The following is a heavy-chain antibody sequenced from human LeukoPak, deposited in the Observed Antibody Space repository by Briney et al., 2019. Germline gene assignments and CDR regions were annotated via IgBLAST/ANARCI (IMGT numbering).Heavy chain of an antibody. CDR1: GGTFSSYA. CDR2: ISAYNGNT. CDR3: ARLDGGYFDY. Sequence: ASVKVSYKASGGTFSSYAISWVRQAPGQGLEWMGWISAYNGNTNYAQKLQGRVTMTTDTSTSTAYMELRSLRSDDTAVYYCARLDGGYFDYWGQGTLVTVSS. J-gene: IGHJ4*02. D-gene: IGHD3-16*01. V-gene: IGHV1-18*01.